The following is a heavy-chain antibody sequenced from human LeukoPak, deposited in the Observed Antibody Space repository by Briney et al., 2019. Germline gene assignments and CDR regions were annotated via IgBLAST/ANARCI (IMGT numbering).Heavy chain of an antibody. V-gene: IGHV4-59*12. D-gene: IGHD7-27*01. J-gene: IGHJ5*02. CDR1: GGSISSYY. Sequence: SETLSLTCTVSGGSISSYYWSWIRQPPGKGLEWIGYIYYSGSTNYNPSLKSRVTISVDTSKNQFSLKLSSVTAADTAVYHCARDSKWGPHRWFDPWGQGTLVTVSS. CDR2: IYYSGST. CDR3: ARDSKWGPHRWFDP.